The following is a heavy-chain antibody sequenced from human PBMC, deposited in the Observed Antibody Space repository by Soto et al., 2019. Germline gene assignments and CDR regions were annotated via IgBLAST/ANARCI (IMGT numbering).Heavy chain of an antibody. CDR3: ARDSPPVDY. CDR2: ISAYNGNT. J-gene: IGHJ4*02. Sequence: QVQLVQSGAEVKKPGASVKVSCKASGYTFTNYGISWVRQAPGQGLEWMGWISAYNGNTNYAQKLQGSVTISADTATSTAYLELRSLRSVDTAVYYCARDSPPVDYWGQGTLVTVSS. CDR1: GYTFTNYG. V-gene: IGHV1-18*01.